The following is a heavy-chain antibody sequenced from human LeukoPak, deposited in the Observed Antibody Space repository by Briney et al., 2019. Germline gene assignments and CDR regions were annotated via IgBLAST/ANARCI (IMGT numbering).Heavy chain of an antibody. CDR1: GYSFTSYW. Sequence: GESLKISCKGSGYSFTSYWIGWVRQMPGKGLEWMGIIYPVDSDTRYSPSLHGQVTIAADKSISTAYLQWSSLKASDTAMYYCARRDQDYGGNSGYYYYMDVWGKGTTVTVSS. CDR2: IYPVDSDT. V-gene: IGHV5-51*01. D-gene: IGHD4-23*01. CDR3: ARRDQDYGGNSGYYYYMDV. J-gene: IGHJ6*03.